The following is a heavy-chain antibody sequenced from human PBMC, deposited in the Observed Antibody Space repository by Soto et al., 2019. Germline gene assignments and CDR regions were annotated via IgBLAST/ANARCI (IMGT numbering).Heavy chain of an antibody. CDR1: GGSVHNGGYY. CDR2: IYYTGPT. CDR3: ARNSRGYIYGYYFDS. Sequence: ETLSLTCTVSGGSVHNGGYYWSWLRQPPGKGLGWIGYIYYTGPTNYNPSLKSHVTISVDTSKNQFSLKVKSVRAADTAVYFCARNSRGYIYGYYFDSWGQGTLVTVSS. J-gene: IGHJ4*02. V-gene: IGHV4-61*08. D-gene: IGHD5-18*01.